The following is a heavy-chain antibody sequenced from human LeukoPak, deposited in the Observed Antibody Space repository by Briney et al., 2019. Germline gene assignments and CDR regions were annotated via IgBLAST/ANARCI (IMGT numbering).Heavy chain of an antibody. CDR3: AREFDS. CDR1: SGSISSGDYY. J-gene: IGHJ4*02. Sequence: SQTLSLTCTVSSGSISSGDYYWSWIRQSAGKGLEWIRRISASGRSNYNPSLKSRLTISIDTSKNQFSPTLSSVTATDTAVYYSAREFDSWGQGTLVTLSS. CDR2: ISASGRS. V-gene: IGHV4-61*02.